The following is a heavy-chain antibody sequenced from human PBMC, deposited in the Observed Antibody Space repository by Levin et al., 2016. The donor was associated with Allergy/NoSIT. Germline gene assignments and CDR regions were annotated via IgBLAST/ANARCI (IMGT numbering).Heavy chain of an antibody. CDR3: ARVAPGASGSYKPVFDY. D-gene: IGHD1-26*01. J-gene: IGHJ4*02. V-gene: IGHV4-59*01. CDR2: IYYSGST. Sequence: WIRQPPGKGLEWIGYIYYSGSTNYNPSLKSRVTISVDTSKNQFSLKLSSVTAADTAVYYCARVAPGASGSYKPVFDYWGQGTLVTVSS.